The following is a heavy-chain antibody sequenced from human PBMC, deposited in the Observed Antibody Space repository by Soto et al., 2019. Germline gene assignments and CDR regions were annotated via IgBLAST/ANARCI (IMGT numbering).Heavy chain of an antibody. CDR3: ANLRLGYCSSTSCYRAFDI. D-gene: IGHD2-2*01. CDR1: GGSFSGYY. Sequence: SETLSLTCAVYGGSFSGYYWSWIRQPPGKGLEWIGEINHSGSTNYNPSLKSRVTISVDTSKNQFSLKLSSVTAADTAVYYCANLRLGYCSSTSCYRAFDIWGQGTMVTVSS. CDR2: INHSGST. J-gene: IGHJ3*02. V-gene: IGHV4-34*01.